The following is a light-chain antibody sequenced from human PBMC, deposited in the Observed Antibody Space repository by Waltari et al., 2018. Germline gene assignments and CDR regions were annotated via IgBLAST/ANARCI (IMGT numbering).Light chain of an antibody. V-gene: IGKV1-5*03. Sequence: DIQLTQSPSTLSASVGDRVTISRRASQSIITWLAWYQQKPGKAPKLLVYKASRLESGVPSRFSGSGSGTEFTLTISSLQADDFATYYCQQYNKYPLTFGGGTKVEI. CDR1: QSIITW. CDR3: QQYNKYPLT. CDR2: KAS. J-gene: IGKJ4*01.